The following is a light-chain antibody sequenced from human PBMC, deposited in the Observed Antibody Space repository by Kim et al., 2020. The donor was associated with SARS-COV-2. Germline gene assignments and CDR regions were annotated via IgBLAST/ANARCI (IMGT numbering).Light chain of an antibody. CDR3: QQRGNWHPALT. CDR2: DAS. CDR1: HSVGNS. J-gene: IGKJ4*01. V-gene: IGKV3-11*01. Sequence: PGECATLSCKASHSVGNSLAWYQQTPGQAPRLLIYDASIRATGVPDRFSGSGSGADFTLTIGSLEPREFAIDYCQQRGNWHPALTFGEGTKVDIK.